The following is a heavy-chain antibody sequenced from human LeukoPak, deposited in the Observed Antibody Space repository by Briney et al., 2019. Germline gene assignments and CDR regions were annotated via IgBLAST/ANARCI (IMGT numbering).Heavy chain of an antibody. CDR2: ISGSGGST. Sequence: GGSLRLSCAASGFTFSSYAMSWVRQAPGKGLEWVSAISGSGGSTYYADSVKGRFTISRDNSKNTLYLQMNSLRAEDKAVYYCASSGLDYYDSSGYYYVFDYWGQGTLVTVSS. J-gene: IGHJ4*02. D-gene: IGHD3-22*01. CDR3: ASSGLDYYDSSGYYYVFDY. CDR1: GFTFSSYA. V-gene: IGHV3-23*01.